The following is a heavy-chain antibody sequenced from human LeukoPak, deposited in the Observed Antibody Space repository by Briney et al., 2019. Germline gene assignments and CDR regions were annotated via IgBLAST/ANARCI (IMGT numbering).Heavy chain of an antibody. CDR2: IYYSGST. D-gene: IGHD3-9*01. CDR3: ARALTKGSLVDY. CDR1: GGSISSYY. Sequence: PSETLSLTCTVSGGSISSYYWSWIRQPPGKGLEWIGYIYYSGSTNYNPSLKSRVTISVDTSKNQFSLKLSSVTAAGTAVYYCARALTKGSLVDYWGQGTLVTVSS. V-gene: IGHV4-59*12. J-gene: IGHJ4*02.